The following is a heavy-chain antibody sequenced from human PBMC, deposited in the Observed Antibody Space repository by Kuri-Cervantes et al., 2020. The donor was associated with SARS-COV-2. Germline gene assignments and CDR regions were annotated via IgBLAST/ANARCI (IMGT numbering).Heavy chain of an antibody. V-gene: IGHV4-34*01. CDR3: ARGKWSSSSPLDY. CDR1: GGSSSGYY. D-gene: IGHD6-6*01. Sequence: SETLSLTCAVYGGSSSGYYWSWIRQPPGKGLEWIGEINHSGSTNYNPSLKSRVTISVDRSKNQFSLKLSSVTAADTAVYYCARGKWSSSSPLDYWGQGTLVTVSS. CDR2: INHSGST. J-gene: IGHJ4*02.